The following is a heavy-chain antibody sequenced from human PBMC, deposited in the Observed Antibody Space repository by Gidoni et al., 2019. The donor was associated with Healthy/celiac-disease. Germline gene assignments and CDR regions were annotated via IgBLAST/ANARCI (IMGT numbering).Heavy chain of an antibody. V-gene: IGHV1-69*09. J-gene: IGHJ3*02. CDR1: GGTFSSYA. Sequence: QVQLVQSGAEVKKPGSSVKVSCKASGGTFSSYAISWVRQAPGQGLEWMGRIIPILGIANYAQKFQGRVTITADKSTSTAYMELSSLRSEDTAVYYCAREDSLWFGELFNAFDIWGQGTMVTVSS. CDR3: AREDSLWFGELFNAFDI. D-gene: IGHD3-10*01. CDR2: IIPILGIA.